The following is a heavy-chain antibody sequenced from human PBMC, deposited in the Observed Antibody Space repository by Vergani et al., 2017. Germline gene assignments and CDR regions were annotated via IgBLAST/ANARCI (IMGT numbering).Heavy chain of an antibody. Sequence: EVQLLESGGGLVQPGGSLRLSCAASGFTFSSYAMSWVRQAPGKGLEWVSAISGSGGSTYYADSVKGRFTISRDNSKNTLYLQMNSLRAEDTAVYYCARSDCSGGSCYPNYYYGMDVWGQGTTVTVSS. J-gene: IGHJ6*02. V-gene: IGHV3-23*01. CDR3: ARSDCSGGSCYPNYYYGMDV. D-gene: IGHD2-15*01. CDR1: GFTFSSYA. CDR2: ISGSGGST.